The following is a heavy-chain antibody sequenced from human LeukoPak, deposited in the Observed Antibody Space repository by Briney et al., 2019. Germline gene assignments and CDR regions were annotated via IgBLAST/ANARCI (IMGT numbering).Heavy chain of an antibody. CDR3: ARDWDSSGWSFFDI. D-gene: IGHD6-19*01. CDR2: IKQDGSEK. J-gene: IGHJ3*02. Sequence: PGGSLRLSCAASGFTFSSYWMSWVRQAPGKGLEWVANIKQDGSEKYYVDSVKGRFTISRDNAKNSLYLQMNSLRAEDTAVYYCARDWDSSGWSFFDIWGQGTMVTVSS. V-gene: IGHV3-7*03. CDR1: GFTFSSYW.